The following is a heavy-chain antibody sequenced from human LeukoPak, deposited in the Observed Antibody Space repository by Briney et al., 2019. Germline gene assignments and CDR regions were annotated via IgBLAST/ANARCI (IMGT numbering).Heavy chain of an antibody. CDR3: ARQRAVPAAIAFDY. CDR2: ISSSSSTI. D-gene: IGHD2-2*01. Sequence: GRSLRLSCAASGFTFSSYSMNWVRQAPGKGLEWVSYISSSSSTIYYADSVKGRFTVSRDNAKNSLYLQMNSLRAEDTAVYYCARQRAVPAAIAFDYWGQGTLVTVSS. J-gene: IGHJ4*02. V-gene: IGHV3-48*01. CDR1: GFTFSSYS.